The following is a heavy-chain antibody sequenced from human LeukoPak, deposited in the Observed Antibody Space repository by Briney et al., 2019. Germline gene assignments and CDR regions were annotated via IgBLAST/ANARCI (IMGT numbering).Heavy chain of an antibody. CDR2: VSHTGAT. CDR3: ARSMVTTDRNFDH. Sequence: SETLSLTCTVSGGSITSSPYHWAWIRQPPGRGPEWIGTVSHTGATQYSPSLTSRVAISLDTSKNQFSLSLNSVTAADTAIFYCARSMVTTDRNFDHWGQGTLVTVSS. V-gene: IGHV4-39*07. D-gene: IGHD2-21*02. CDR1: GGSITSSPYH. J-gene: IGHJ4*01.